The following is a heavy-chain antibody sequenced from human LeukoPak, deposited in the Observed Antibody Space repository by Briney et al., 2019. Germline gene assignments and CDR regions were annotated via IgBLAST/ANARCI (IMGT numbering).Heavy chain of an antibody. V-gene: IGHV3-20*04. Sequence: GGSLRLSCAASGFTFDDYSMSWVRQAPGKGLEWVSGINWNGGSTGYADSVKGRFTSSRDNSKNTLYLQMNSLRAEDTAVYYCARESGSYPGFKEGFDCWGQGTLVTVSS. CDR1: GFTFDDYS. J-gene: IGHJ4*02. CDR2: INWNGGST. D-gene: IGHD1-26*01. CDR3: ARESGSYPGFKEGFDC.